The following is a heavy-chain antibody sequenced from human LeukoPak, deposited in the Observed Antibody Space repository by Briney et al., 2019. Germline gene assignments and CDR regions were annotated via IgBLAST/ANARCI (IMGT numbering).Heavy chain of an antibody. D-gene: IGHD1-14*01. J-gene: IGHJ4*02. CDR2: FYHSGST. CDR3: AREVWGPEY. V-gene: IGHV4-59*01. CDR1: GGFNTHYY. Sequence: PSETLSLTCSVSGGFNTHYYWSWIRQPPGKGLEWIGYFYHSGSTNYNPSLKSRVTISVGTSKNHFSLKLSSVTAADTAVYYCAREVWGPEYWGQGTLVTVSS.